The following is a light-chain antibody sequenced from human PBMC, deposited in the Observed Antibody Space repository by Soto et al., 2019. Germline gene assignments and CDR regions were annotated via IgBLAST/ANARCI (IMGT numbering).Light chain of an antibody. CDR3: QPYGSSYT. Sequence: EIVLTQSPGTLSLSPGERATLSCRASQSVSNYLAWYQQKPGQAPRLLIYDTSSRATGIPDRFSGSGSGTDFTLSISRLEPEDFAVYYCQPYGSSYTFGQGTQLEIK. CDR1: QSVSNY. V-gene: IGKV3-20*01. J-gene: IGKJ2*01. CDR2: DTS.